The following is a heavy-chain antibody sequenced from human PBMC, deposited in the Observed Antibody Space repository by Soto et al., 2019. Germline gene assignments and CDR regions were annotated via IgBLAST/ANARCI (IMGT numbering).Heavy chain of an antibody. CDR1: GGSFSGYY. CDR2: INHSGST. CDR3: ARGQVVPAALTYYYYYYMDV. J-gene: IGHJ6*03. V-gene: IGHV4-34*01. D-gene: IGHD2-2*01. Sequence: PSETLSLTCAVYGGSFSGYYWSWIRQPPGKGLEWNGEINHSGSTNYNPSLKSRVTISVDTSKNQFSLKLSSVTAADTAVYYCARGQVVPAALTYYYYYYMDVWGKGTTVTVSS.